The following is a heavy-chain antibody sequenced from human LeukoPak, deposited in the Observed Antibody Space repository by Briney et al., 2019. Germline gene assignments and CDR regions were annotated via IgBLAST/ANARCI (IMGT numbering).Heavy chain of an antibody. CDR3: ARVGRITIFGVVRDAFDI. J-gene: IGHJ3*02. V-gene: IGHV4-34*01. CDR2: INHSGST. CDR1: GGSFSGYY. D-gene: IGHD3-3*01. Sequence: PSETLSLTCAVYGGSFSGYYWSWIRQPPGKGLEWIGEINHSGSTNYNPSLKSRVTISVDTSKNQFSLKLSSVTPADTAVYYCARVGRITIFGVVRDAFDIWGQGTMVTVSS.